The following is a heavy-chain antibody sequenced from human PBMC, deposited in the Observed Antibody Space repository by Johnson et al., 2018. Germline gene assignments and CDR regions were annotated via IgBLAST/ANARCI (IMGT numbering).Heavy chain of an antibody. CDR2: IKQDGSEK. V-gene: IGHV3-7*01. D-gene: IGHD4-17*01. J-gene: IGHJ6*02. CDR3: ARDGAGTPVIYYYYYYGMDV. Sequence: VQLVQSGGGLVQPGGSLRLSCAASGFTFSSYWMSWVRQAPGKGLEWVANIKQDGSEKYYVDSVKGRFTISRNNAKNSLYLQMNSLRAEDTAVYYCARDGAGTPVIYYYYYYGMDVWGQGTTVTVSS. CDR1: GFTFSSYW.